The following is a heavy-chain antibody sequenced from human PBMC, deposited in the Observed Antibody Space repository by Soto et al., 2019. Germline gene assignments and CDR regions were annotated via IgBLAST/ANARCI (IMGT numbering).Heavy chain of an antibody. J-gene: IGHJ5*02. CDR1: DVSISSYY. CDR3: ARDLTIGGFFDP. D-gene: IGHD3-10*01. CDR2: IHYTGRT. V-gene: IGHV4-59*13. Sequence: QVQLQESGPGLVKPSETLSLTCTVSDVSISSYYWTWMRQPPGKRLEWIGYIHYTGRTNINPSLKSRVTMSVDTAKNQFSLKLSSVTAADTAVYYCARDLTIGGFFDPWGQGTLVTVSS.